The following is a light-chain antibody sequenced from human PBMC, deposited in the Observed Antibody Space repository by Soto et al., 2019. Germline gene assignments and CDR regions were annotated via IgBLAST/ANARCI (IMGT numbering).Light chain of an antibody. CDR2: DAS. Sequence: QSALTQPRSVSGSPGQSVTISCTGTSSDFGGYNYVSWYQHHPGKAPKLMIYDASERPSGVPDRFSGSKSGNTASLTVSGLQAEDEADYYCSSYAGSSNVFGTGTKVTVL. V-gene: IGLV2-11*01. J-gene: IGLJ1*01. CDR3: SSYAGSSNV. CDR1: SSDFGGYNY.